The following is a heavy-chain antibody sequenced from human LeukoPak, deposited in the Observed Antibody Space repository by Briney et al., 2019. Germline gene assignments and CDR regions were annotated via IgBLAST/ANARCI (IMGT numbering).Heavy chain of an antibody. CDR2: ISSSSSYI. Sequence: LSLTCTVSGGSISSGGYYWSWVRQAPGKGLEWVSSISSSSSYIYYADSVKGRFTISRDNAKNSLYLQMNSLRAEDTAVYYCARDLKVTAMSPIDYWGQGTLVTVSS. V-gene: IGHV3-21*01. D-gene: IGHD2-21*02. CDR1: GGSISSGGYY. J-gene: IGHJ4*02. CDR3: ARDLKVTAMSPIDY.